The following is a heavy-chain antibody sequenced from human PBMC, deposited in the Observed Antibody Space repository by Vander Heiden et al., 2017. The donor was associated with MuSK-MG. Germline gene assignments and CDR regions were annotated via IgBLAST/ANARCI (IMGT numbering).Heavy chain of an antibody. J-gene: IGHJ4*02. CDR3: ASCGFLEWYLDY. V-gene: IGHV3-7*01. CDR2: IKQDGSEK. CDR1: GFTFSSYW. D-gene: IGHD3-3*01. Sequence: EVQLVESGGGLVQPGGSLRLSCAASGFTFSSYWMSWVRQAPGKGLEWVANIKQDGSEKYYVDAVKGRFTISRDNAKNSRYLQMKSMRAEDTAVYYCASCGFLEWYLDYWGQGTLVTVSS.